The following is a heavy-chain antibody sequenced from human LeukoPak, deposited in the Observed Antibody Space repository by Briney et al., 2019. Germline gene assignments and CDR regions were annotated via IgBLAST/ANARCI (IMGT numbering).Heavy chain of an antibody. J-gene: IGHJ2*01. CDR3: ARRIAGTATGGYFEP. Sequence: GGSLRLSCAASGFTFSNYSMNWVRQAPGKGLEWVSSIGTTGSYIFYADSVKGRFTISRDNAKNTLYLQMNSLRAEDTAVYYCARRIAGTATGGYFEPWGRGTLVSVSS. CDR2: IGTTGSYI. D-gene: IGHD6-19*01. CDR1: GFTFSNYS. V-gene: IGHV3-21*01.